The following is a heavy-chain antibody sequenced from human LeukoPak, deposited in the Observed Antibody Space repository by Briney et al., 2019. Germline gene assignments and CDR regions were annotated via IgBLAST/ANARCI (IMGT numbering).Heavy chain of an antibody. J-gene: IGHJ4*02. Sequence: GGSLRLSCAASGFTFSNYWMSWVPQVPGKGLEWVAHINKDGSEKYYVDSVKGRFIISRDNAKNSLYLQMNSLKLEDTAVYYCARDKVPHWRPGTLVRVSS. CDR2: INKDGSEK. CDR1: GFTFSNYW. V-gene: IGHV3-7*01. CDR3: ARDKVPH.